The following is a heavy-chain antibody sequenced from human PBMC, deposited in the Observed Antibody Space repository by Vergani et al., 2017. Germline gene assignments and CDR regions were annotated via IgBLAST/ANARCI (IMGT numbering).Heavy chain of an antibody. D-gene: IGHD2-2*03. CDR2: ISGSGVSA. CDR3: AKDLDIVVVPAAPFDY. V-gene: IGHV3-23*01. Sequence: EVQLLESGGGLVQPGGSLRLTCAASEVTFSNYAMNWVRQAPGKGLEWVSGISGSGVSAYYADSVKGRFTISRDNSKNTLYLQMNSLRAGDTAVYYCAKDLDIVVVPAAPFDYWGQGTLVTVSS. CDR1: EVTFSNYA. J-gene: IGHJ4*02.